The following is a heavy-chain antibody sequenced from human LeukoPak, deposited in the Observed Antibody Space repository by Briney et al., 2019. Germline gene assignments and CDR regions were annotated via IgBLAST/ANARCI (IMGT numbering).Heavy chain of an antibody. V-gene: IGHV4-4*07. CDR1: GGSISSYY. D-gene: IGHD4-23*01. CDR2: IYTSGST. J-gene: IGHJ4*02. CDR3: ARDPFYGGNLYYFDY. Sequence: SETLSLTCTVSGGSISSYYWSWIRQPPGKGLEWIGRIYTSGSTNYNPSLESRVTMSVDTSKNQFSLKPSSVTAADTAVYYCARDPFYGGNLYYFDYWGQGTLVTVSS.